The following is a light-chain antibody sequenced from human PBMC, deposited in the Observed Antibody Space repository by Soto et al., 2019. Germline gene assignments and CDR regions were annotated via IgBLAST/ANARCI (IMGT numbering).Light chain of an antibody. Sequence: EIVLTQSPATLSLSPGERATLSCRASQSVSSYLAWYQQKPGQAPRLLIYDASNRATGIPARFSGSGAGTDSTLTISSLEAEDDAVYYCRQRSNWPPTFGQGTRLEIK. CDR2: DAS. CDR3: RQRSNWPPT. V-gene: IGKV3-11*01. J-gene: IGKJ5*01. CDR1: QSVSSY.